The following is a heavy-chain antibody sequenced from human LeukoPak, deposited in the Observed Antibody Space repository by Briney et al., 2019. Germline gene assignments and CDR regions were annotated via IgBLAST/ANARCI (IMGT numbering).Heavy chain of an antibody. D-gene: IGHD6-19*01. Sequence: GGSLRLSCAAAGFTFSSYWMSWVRQAPGKGLEWVANIKQDGSEKYYVDSVKGRFTISRDNAKNSLYLQMNSLRAEDTAVYYCARDGDSSGWYNGYFDYWGQGTLVTVSS. CDR2: IKQDGSEK. J-gene: IGHJ4*02. CDR1: GFTFSSYW. V-gene: IGHV3-7*01. CDR3: ARDGDSSGWYNGYFDY.